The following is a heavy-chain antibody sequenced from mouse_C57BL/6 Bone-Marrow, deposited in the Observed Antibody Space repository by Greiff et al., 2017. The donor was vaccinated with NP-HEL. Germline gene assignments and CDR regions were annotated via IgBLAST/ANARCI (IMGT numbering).Heavy chain of an antibody. V-gene: IGHV14-4*01. CDR1: GFNIKDDY. J-gene: IGHJ1*03. D-gene: IGHD1-1*01. CDR2: IDPENGDT. Sequence: VQLQQSGAELVRPGASVKLSCTASGFNIKDDYMHWVKQRPEQGLEWIGWIDPENGDTEYASKFQGKATITADTSSNTAYLQLSSLTSEDTAVYYCTTCYYGSPRYFDVWGTGTTVTVSS. CDR3: TTCYYGSPRYFDV.